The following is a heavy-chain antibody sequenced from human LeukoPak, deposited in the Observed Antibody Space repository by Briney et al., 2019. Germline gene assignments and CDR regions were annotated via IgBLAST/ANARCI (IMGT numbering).Heavy chain of an antibody. D-gene: IGHD3-9*01. Sequence: GGSLRLSCAASGFTFSSYAMSWVRQAPGKGLEWVSAISGSGGSTYYADSVKGWFTISRDNSKNTLYLQMNSLRAEDTAVYYCAKDRLRGRYFDWLLYWGQGTLVTVSS. V-gene: IGHV3-23*01. CDR2: ISGSGGST. CDR3: AKDRLRGRYFDWLLY. CDR1: GFTFSSYA. J-gene: IGHJ4*02.